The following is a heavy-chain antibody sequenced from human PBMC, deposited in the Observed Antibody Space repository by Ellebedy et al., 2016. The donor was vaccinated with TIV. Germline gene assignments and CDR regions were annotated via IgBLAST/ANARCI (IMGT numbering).Heavy chain of an antibody. V-gene: IGHV3-23*01. D-gene: IGHD3-3*02. J-gene: IGHJ3*02. CDR3: AKISPTHRGAFDI. CDR1: GFTFSSYA. CDR2: FGGRSTTT. Sequence: GESLKISXGASGFTFSSYAMSWLRQAPGKGLEWVSVFGGRSTTTYYADSVKGRFTISRDNSKNTLFLQMNSLRGDDTARYYRAKISPTHRGAFDIWGQGTMVTVST.